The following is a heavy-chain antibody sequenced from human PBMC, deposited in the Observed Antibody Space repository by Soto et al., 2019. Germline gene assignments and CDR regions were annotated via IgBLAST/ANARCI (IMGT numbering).Heavy chain of an antibody. Sequence: QVQLVQSGAEVKKPGASVRGSCKASGYTFTSHDINWVRQATGQGLEWRGWMNPNRGDTGYAQKCKGRFTMTRDTSISTAYMERSNLRSDDTAVYFCARGPEYPVGGAQYQFYCMAAWGEGTTVTVSS. CDR1: GYTFTSHD. V-gene: IGHV1-8*01. CDR3: ARGPEYPVGGAQYQFYCMAA. J-gene: IGHJ6*03. CDR2: MNPNRGDT. D-gene: IGHD2-21*01.